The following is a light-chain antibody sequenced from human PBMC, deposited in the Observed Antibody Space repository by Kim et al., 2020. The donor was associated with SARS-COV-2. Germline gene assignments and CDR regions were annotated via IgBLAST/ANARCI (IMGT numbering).Light chain of an antibody. V-gene: IGKV1-39*01. CDR1: QSIGSY. CDR2: ASS. J-gene: IGKJ2*01. CDR3: QQSHSALYS. Sequence: SASIDDRVSFTCRASQSIGSYVNWYQQKPGKAPKLLIYASSSLQSGVPSRFSGSKSGTDFILTISGLQHEDSATYYCQQSHSALYSFGQGTKLEI.